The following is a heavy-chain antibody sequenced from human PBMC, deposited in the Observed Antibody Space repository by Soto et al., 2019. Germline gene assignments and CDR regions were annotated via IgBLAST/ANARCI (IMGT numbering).Heavy chain of an antibody. Sequence: ASVKVSCKASGYKFTGYGIGWVRQAPGQGLEWMGWISAYNGNPSYAQKFQGRVTMTTDTPTSTAYMELRRLRADDTAVYFCARVFRLAVESSCFDYWGQGTLVTVSS. CDR2: ISAYNGNP. CDR3: ARVFRLAVESSCFDY. J-gene: IGHJ4*02. CDR1: GYKFTGYG. V-gene: IGHV1-18*01. D-gene: IGHD6-19*01.